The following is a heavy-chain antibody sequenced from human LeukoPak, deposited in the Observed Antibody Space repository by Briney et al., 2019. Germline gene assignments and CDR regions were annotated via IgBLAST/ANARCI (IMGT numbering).Heavy chain of an antibody. D-gene: IGHD2-15*01. CDR3: ARTELLPNYYYYYGMDV. J-gene: IGHJ6*02. Sequence: PSETLSPMCTVSGGSISSGDYYWGWIRQPPGKGLEWFGYIYYGGSTYYNPALKSRVTISVDTSKNQFSLKLSSVTAADTAVYYCARTELLPNYYYYYGMDVWGQGTTVTVSS. CDR1: GGSISSGDYY. V-gene: IGHV4-30-4*01. CDR2: IYYGGST.